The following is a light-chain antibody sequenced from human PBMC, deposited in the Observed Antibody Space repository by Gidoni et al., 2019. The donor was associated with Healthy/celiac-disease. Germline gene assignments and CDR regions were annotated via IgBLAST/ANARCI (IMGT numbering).Light chain of an antibody. CDR1: TGAVTSGNY. V-gene: IGLV7-43*01. CDR3: LLYYGGAQLGWV. J-gene: IGLJ3*02. Sequence: QTVVTQESLLTLSPGGTVPLTCASSTGAVTSGNYPNWFQQKPGQPPSALIYSTSNRHTSTPARLSGSHLGGTAALTLSGVQREDEAEYYCLLYYGGAQLGWVFGGGTKLTVL. CDR2: STS.